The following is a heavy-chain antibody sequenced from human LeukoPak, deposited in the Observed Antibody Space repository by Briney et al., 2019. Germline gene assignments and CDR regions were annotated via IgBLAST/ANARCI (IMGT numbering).Heavy chain of an antibody. Sequence: RASVKVSCKASRGTFSSYAISWVRQAPGQGLEWMGGIIPIFGTANYAQKFQGRVTITADKSTSTAYMELSSLRSEDTAVYYCAREKAGYYYDSSGYYGWFDPWGQGTLVTVSS. J-gene: IGHJ5*02. D-gene: IGHD3-22*01. CDR3: AREKAGYYYDSSGYYGWFDP. CDR2: IIPIFGTA. V-gene: IGHV1-69*06. CDR1: RGTFSSYA.